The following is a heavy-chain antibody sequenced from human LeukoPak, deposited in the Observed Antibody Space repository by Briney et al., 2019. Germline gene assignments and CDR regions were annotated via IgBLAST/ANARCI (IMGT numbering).Heavy chain of an antibody. J-gene: IGHJ4*02. V-gene: IGHV3-15*01. CDR1: GFNFNDAY. D-gene: IGHD2-21*02. Sequence: GGSLRLSCLGSGFNFNDAYMNWDRQAPGKGLEWVGRVKTIRDGGTTDDTAPVKGRFTISRDDSKRTVYLQMNSLKTEDTAVYFCTARVVTTNEFWGQGTLVTVSS. CDR2: VKTIRDGGTT. CDR3: TARVVTTNEF.